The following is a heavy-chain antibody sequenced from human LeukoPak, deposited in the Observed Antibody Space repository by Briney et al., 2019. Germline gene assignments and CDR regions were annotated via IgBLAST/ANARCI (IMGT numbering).Heavy chain of an antibody. CDR1: GYTFTSYG. D-gene: IGHD3-10*01. Sequence: ASVTVSCRASGYTFTSYGISWVRQAPGQGLEWMGWISAYNGNTNYAQKLQGRVTMTTDTSTSTAYMELSSLRSEDTAVYYCARGNGGSGSYYKALYYYYMDVWGKGTTVTVSS. V-gene: IGHV1-18*01. CDR3: ARGNGGSGSYYKALYYYYMDV. CDR2: ISAYNGNT. J-gene: IGHJ6*03.